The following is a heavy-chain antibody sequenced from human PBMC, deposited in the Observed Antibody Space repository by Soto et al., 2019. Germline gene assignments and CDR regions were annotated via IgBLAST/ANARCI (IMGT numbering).Heavy chain of an antibody. Sequence: QITLKTSGPTVVKPTETLTLTCTFSGFSLTTSGVGVGWVRQSPGKAPEWLALIYWDDDKRYSTSLKSRLTITKDTSKDLVDLTMANVYPADTATYYCAHRVLRTVFGLVTTTAIYFDFWGQGTPVVVSS. CDR2: IYWDDDK. J-gene: IGHJ4*02. V-gene: IGHV2-5*02. D-gene: IGHD3-3*01. CDR1: GFSLTTSGVG. CDR3: AHRVLRTVFGLVTTTAIYFDF.